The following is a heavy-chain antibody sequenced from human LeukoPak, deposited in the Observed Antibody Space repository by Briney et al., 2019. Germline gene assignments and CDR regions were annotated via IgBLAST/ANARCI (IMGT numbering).Heavy chain of an antibody. CDR2: IYYSGST. D-gene: IGHD4-11*01. V-gene: IGHV4-31*11. CDR3: ARVGYSISPNHWFDP. J-gene: IGHJ5*02. CDR1: GGSFSSGGYY. Sequence: SETLSLTSAVSGGSFSSGGYYWSWIRQHPGKGLEWIGYIYYSGSTYYNPSLKSRVTIPVDTSKNQFSLKLSSVTAADTAVYYCARVGYSISPNHWFDPWGQGTLVTVSS.